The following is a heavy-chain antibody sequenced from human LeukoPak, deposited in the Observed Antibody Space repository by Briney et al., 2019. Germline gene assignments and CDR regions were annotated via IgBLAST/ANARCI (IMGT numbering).Heavy chain of an antibody. CDR2: IYPADSDI. Sequence: GESLKISCKGSGYSINNYWIGWVRQMPGKGLEWMGIIYPADSDIRYSPSFQGQVTISADKSIATAYLQWSSLKASDTAMYYCARQGSYFDYWGQGTLVTVSS. J-gene: IGHJ4*02. CDR1: GYSINNYW. CDR3: ARQGSYFDY. V-gene: IGHV5-51*01.